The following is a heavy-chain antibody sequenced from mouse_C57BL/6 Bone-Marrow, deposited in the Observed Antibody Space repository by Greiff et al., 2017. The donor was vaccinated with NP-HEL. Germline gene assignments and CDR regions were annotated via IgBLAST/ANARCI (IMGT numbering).Heavy chain of an antibody. CDR1: GFTFSSSA. J-gene: IGHJ1*03. V-gene: IGHV5-4*01. CDR3: ARVITTVEAYWYFDH. D-gene: IGHD1-1*01. CDR2: ISDGGSYT. Sequence: EVQGVESGGGLVKPGGSLKLSCAASGFTFSSSAMSWVRQTPEKRLEWVATISDGGSYTYYPDTVKGRFTIARDNAKNNLYLQMSHLKSEDSAMYYCARVITTVEAYWYFDHWGTGTTVTVSS.